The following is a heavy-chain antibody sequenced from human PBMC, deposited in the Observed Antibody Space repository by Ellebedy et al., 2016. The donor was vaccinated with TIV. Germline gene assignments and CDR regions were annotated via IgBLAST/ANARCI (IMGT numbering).Heavy chain of an antibody. D-gene: IGHD6-13*01. CDR3: ARRARQLVRSDWYFDL. V-gene: IGHV5-51*01. CDR1: GYSFTSYW. Sequence: KVSXKGSGYSFTSYWIGWVRQMPGKGLEWMGIIYPGDSDTRYSPSFQGQVTISADKSISTAYLQWSSLKASDTAMYYCARRARQLVRSDWYFDLWGRGTLATVSS. CDR2: IYPGDSDT. J-gene: IGHJ2*01.